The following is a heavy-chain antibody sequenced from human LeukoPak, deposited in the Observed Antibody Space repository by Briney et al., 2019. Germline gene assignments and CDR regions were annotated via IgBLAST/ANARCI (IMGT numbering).Heavy chain of an antibody. J-gene: IGHJ5*02. V-gene: IGHV3-33*01. D-gene: IGHD4-17*01. Sequence: PGTSLRLSCATSGFTFRSHAMHWVRQSPGKGLEWVAQIWYDGSNKYYADSVKGRFTISRDTSKNTLYLQINSLRVEDTAVYYCIVFGDSNHWGQGTLVTVSS. CDR1: GFTFRSHA. CDR3: IVFGDSNH. CDR2: IWYDGSNK.